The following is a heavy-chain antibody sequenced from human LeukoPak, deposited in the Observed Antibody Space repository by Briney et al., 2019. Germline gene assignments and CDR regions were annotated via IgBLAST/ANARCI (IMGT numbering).Heavy chain of an antibody. Sequence: PSETLSLTCTVSGVSITSYYWSWIRQPPGKGLESLGYIYYRGSTNHNPSLKSRVTMSVDTSKNQFSLKLTSVTAADTAVYYCARFSGSVDAFDIWGRGTMVTVSS. CDR3: ARFSGSVDAFDI. CDR1: GVSITSYY. J-gene: IGHJ3*02. CDR2: IYYRGST. D-gene: IGHD1-26*01. V-gene: IGHV4-59*08.